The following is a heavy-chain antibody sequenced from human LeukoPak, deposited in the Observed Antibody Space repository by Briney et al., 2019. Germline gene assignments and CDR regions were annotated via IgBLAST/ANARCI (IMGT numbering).Heavy chain of an antibody. CDR3: ARKYVDTAMGEKPVYYYYYYMDV. CDR2: IIPIFGTA. D-gene: IGHD5-18*01. Sequence: SVKVSCKASGGTFSSYAISWVRQAPGQGLEWMGGIIPIFGTANYAQKFQGRVTITTDESTSTAYMELSSLRSEDTAVYYCARKYVDTAMGEKPVYYYYYYMDVWGKGTTVTVSS. CDR1: GGTFSSYA. V-gene: IGHV1-69*05. J-gene: IGHJ6*03.